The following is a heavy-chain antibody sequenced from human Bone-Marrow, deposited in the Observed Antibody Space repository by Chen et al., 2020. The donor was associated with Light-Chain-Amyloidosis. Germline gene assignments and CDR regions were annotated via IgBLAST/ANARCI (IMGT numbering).Heavy chain of an antibody. CDR2: ISYDGSVK. CDR3: ARGSWSIYYHGMDV. J-gene: IGHJ6*02. CDR1: GFSFSSYG. Sequence: QVQLIESGGTVVQPGKSLRLSCAASGFSFSSYGIHWVRQTPGKGLEWVAIISYDGSVKFYAESVKGRFTISRDNSKNTIYLQMDSLRPEDTAVYYCARGSWSIYYHGMDVWGQGTTVTVSS. V-gene: IGHV3-30*03. D-gene: IGHD6-13*01.